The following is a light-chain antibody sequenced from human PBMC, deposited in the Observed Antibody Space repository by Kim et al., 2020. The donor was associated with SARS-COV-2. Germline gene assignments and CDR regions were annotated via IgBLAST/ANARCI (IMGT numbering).Light chain of an antibody. CDR2: GND. Sequence: QRVTISCTGSSSNIGAGYDVHWYRQHPGSPPKLVIYGNDKRPSGVPDRFSGSKSGSSASLAITGLQAEDEADYYCQSLDTSLSGWVFGGGTQLTVL. V-gene: IGLV1-40*01. CDR1: SSNIGAGYD. CDR3: QSLDTSLSGWV. J-gene: IGLJ3*02.